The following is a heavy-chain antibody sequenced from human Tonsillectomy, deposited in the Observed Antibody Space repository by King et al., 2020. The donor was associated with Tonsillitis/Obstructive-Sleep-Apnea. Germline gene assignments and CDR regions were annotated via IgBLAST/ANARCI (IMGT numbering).Heavy chain of an antibody. Sequence: VPLVASGAEVKKPGESLRISCTGSGYSFTSYWISWVRQMPGKGLEWMGRIDPSDSYTNYSPSFQGHVTISADKSISTAYLQWSSLKASDTAMYYCARHNFWGGARGDFDYWGQGTLVTVSS. CDR2: IDPSDSYT. V-gene: IGHV5-10-1*03. CDR3: ARHNFWGGARGDFDY. CDR1: GYSFTSYW. D-gene: IGHD3-16*01. J-gene: IGHJ4*02.